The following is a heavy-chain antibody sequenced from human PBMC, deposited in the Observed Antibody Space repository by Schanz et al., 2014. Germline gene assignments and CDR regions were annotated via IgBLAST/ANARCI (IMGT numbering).Heavy chain of an antibody. CDR2: FDPKKGEA. V-gene: IGHV1-24*01. D-gene: IGHD4-17*01. CDR1: GSIFSKLL. Sequence: QVQLVQSGAEVKKPGASVKVSCKVSGSIFSKLLMHWVRQGPAKGLEWMGGFDPKKGEAIYAQKFQGRVTMTEDTSTGTAYMELRSLTSEDTAVYYCARAPVTVGPYHYYMDVWGKGTTVTVSS. CDR3: ARAPVTVGPYHYYMDV. J-gene: IGHJ6*03.